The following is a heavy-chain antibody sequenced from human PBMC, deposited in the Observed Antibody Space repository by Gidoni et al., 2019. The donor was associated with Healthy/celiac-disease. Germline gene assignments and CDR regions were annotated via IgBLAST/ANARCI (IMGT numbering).Heavy chain of an antibody. CDR1: GFTFSNAW. CDR2: IKSKTDGGTT. D-gene: IGHD1-26*01. V-gene: IGHV3-15*01. J-gene: IGHJ6*02. Sequence: EVQLVESGGGLVKPGGSLRLSCAAYGFTFSNAWMSWVRKAPGKGLEWVGRIKSKTDGGTTDYAAPVKGRFTISRDDSKNTLYLQMNSLKTEDTAVYYCTTGQGPGLDSGSSNIYYCYGMDVWGQGTTVTVSS. CDR3: TTGQGPGLDSGSSNIYYCYGMDV.